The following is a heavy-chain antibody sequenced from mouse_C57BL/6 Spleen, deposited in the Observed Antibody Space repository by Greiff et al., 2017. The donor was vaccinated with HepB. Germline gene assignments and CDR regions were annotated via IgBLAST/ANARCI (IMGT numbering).Heavy chain of an antibody. CDR2: INPSTGGT. D-gene: IGHD1-1*01. Sequence: VQLQQSGPELVKPGASVKISCKASGYSFTGYYMNWVKQSPEKSLEWIGEINPSTGGTTYNQKFKAKATLTVDKSSSTAYMQLKSLTSEDSAVYYCAGPGTVGVDDWGQGTTLTVSS. CDR1: GYSFTGYY. J-gene: IGHJ2*01. CDR3: AGPGTVGVDD. V-gene: IGHV1-42*01.